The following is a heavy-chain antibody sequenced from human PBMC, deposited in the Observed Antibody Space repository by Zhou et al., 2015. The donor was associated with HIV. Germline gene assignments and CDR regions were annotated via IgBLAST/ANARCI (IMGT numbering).Heavy chain of an antibody. CDR1: GYPFTTYY. CDR3: ARARSNDWDDAFDF. CDR2: IDPSAGST. Sequence: QVQLVQSGAEVKKPGASVNISCKASGYPFTTYYMHWVRRAPGQGLEWMGIIDPSAGSTSYAQKFQGRVTLTRDTSTTTVYMELSSLASEDTAEYYCARARSNDWDDAFDFWGRRDNGHRLF. V-gene: IGHV1-46*01. D-gene: IGHD3-9*01. J-gene: IGHJ3*01.